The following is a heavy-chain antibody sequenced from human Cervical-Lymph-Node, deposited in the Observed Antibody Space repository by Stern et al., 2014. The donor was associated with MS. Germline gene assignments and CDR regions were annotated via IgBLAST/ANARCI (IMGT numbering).Heavy chain of an antibody. V-gene: IGHV5-51*03. J-gene: IGHJ4*02. CDR1: GYSFSSYW. Sequence: EVQLVQSGAEVKKPGESLKISCKGSGYSFSSYWIGWVRQMPGKGLEWLGIIFPADSDTRYSPSFPGQGTISAAQTISPSHLHWSSLKASDTAIYYCARVDGTVFVFDYWGQGTLVTVSS. CDR2: IFPADSDT. D-gene: IGHD3-3*01. CDR3: ARVDGTVFVFDY.